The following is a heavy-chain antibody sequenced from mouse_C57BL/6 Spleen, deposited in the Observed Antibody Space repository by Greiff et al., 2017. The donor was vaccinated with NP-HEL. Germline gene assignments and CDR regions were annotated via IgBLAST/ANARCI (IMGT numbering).Heavy chain of an antibody. CDR2: INYDGSST. Sequence: EVQLVESEAGLVQPGSSMKLSCTASGFTFSDYYMAWVRQVPEQGLEWVANINYDGSSTYYLDSLKGSFIISRDNAKNILYLQISSLKSEDTAAYYCAREREGYYFDYWGQGTTLTVSS. CDR3: AREREGYYFDY. CDR1: GFTFSDYY. V-gene: IGHV5-16*01. J-gene: IGHJ2*01.